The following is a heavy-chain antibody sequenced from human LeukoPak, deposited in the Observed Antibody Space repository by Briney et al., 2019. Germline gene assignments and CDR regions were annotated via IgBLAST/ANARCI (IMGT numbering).Heavy chain of an antibody. CDR2: INSDGSST. CDR1: GFTFSSYS. J-gene: IGHJ3*02. D-gene: IGHD3-10*01. CDR3: AREWFPGAFDI. Sequence: GGSLRLSCAASGFTFSSYSMNWVRQAPGKGLVWVSRINSDGSSTSYADSVKGRFTISRDNAKNTLYLQMNSLRAEDTAVYYCAREWFPGAFDIWGQGTMVTVSS. V-gene: IGHV3-74*01.